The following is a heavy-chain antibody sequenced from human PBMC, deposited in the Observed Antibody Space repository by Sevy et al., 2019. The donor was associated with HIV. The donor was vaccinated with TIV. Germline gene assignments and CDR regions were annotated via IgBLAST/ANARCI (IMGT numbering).Heavy chain of an antibody. CDR1: GFSISPYA. CDR2: MSYDGSAR. Sequence: GGSLRLSCAASGFSISPYAFHWVRQAPGKGLEWVALMSYDGSARYYAYSAKGRFAISKDNSKNTLYPQKNSLRSEDTAIYYCGRGAGYSTGRYADYWGQGTLVTVSS. V-gene: IGHV3-30*09. CDR3: GRGAGYSTGRYADY. J-gene: IGHJ4*02. D-gene: IGHD6-19*01.